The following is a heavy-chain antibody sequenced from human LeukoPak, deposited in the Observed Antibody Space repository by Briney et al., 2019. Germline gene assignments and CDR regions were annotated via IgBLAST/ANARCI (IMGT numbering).Heavy chain of an antibody. CDR2: ISSSSSYI. Sequence: PGGTLRLLCAASGYTFSSYSMNWVPQAPGKGLEEVTSISSSSSYIYYADSVKGRFTISRDNAKNSLYLQMNSLRAEDTAVYYCARDPARVGATDFDYWGQGTLVTVSS. CDR1: GYTFSSYS. CDR3: ARDPARVGATDFDY. V-gene: IGHV3-21*01. D-gene: IGHD1-26*01. J-gene: IGHJ4*02.